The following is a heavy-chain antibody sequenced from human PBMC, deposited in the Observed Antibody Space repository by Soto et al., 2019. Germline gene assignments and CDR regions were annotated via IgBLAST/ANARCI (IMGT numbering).Heavy chain of an antibody. CDR3: ARGAFSYASISPLPL. CDR2: IFSTTSFI. Sequence: PGADLRLSGGGAGFTCSTYTMKWVCQAPGKGLEWVSSIFSTTSFIYYADSVKGRFTISRDNAKNSLSLQMNSLRAEDSAVYYCARGAFSYASISPLPLWGQGTLVTVS. CDR1: GFTCSTYT. D-gene: IGHD5-12*01. J-gene: IGHJ4*02. V-gene: IGHV3-21*01.